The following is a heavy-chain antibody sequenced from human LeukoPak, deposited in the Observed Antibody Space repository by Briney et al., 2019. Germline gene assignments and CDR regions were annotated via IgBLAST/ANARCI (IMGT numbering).Heavy chain of an antibody. CDR1: GFTFSTYG. J-gene: IGHJ4*02. CDR2: ISDTGRST. CDR3: ARRVPYSSSSVYFEF. V-gene: IGHV3-23*01. Sequence: GGSLRLSCVASGFTFSTYGMNWVRQAPGKGLEWVSSISDTGRSTYYADSVKGRFTISRDNSKDTLYLQMNSLGAEDTAVYYCARRVPYSSSSVYFEFWGLGTLVTVSS. D-gene: IGHD6-6*01.